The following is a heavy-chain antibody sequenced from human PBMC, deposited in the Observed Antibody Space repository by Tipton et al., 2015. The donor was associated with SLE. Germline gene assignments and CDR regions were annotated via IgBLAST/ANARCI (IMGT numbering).Heavy chain of an antibody. CDR3: ARLQGYSYGLNWFDP. CDR2: IYYTGTTT. V-gene: IGHV4-39*07. CDR1: GGSVSSSSKY. D-gene: IGHD5-18*01. Sequence: LRLSCTVSGGSVSSSSKYWAWIRQPPGKGLEWIGGIYYTGTTTYYNSFLKSRVTMLVDTSKNQFSLRLTSVIAADTAVYYCARLQGYSYGLNWFDPWGQGTLISVSS. J-gene: IGHJ5*02.